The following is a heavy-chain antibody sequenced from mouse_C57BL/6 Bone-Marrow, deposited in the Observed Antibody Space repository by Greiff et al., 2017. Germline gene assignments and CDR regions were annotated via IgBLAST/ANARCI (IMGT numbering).Heavy chain of an antibody. V-gene: IGHV1-54*01. J-gene: IGHJ4*01. D-gene: IGHD1-1*01. CDR2: INPGSGGT. CDR3: ARRSYYYGSSYLYYYAMDC. Sequence: VQLVESGAELVRPGTSVKVSCKASGYAFTNYLLEWVKQRPGQGLAWIGVINPGSGGTNYNEKFKGKATLTADKSSSTAYMQLSSLTSEDSAVYFCARRSYYYGSSYLYYYAMDCWGQGTSVTVSS. CDR1: GYAFTNYL.